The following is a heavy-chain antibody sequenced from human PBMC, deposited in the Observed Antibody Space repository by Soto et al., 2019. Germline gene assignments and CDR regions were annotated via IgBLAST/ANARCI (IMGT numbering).Heavy chain of an antibody. Sequence: GGSLGLSCAASGFTFSSYGIHWVRQAPGKGLEWVAVISYDGSIELYADSVKGRFTISRDNSKNTLYLQMNSLRAEDTAVYYCALSSAYDVLDYWGQGTLVTVSS. J-gene: IGHJ4*02. V-gene: IGHV3-30*03. D-gene: IGHD3-22*01. CDR3: ALSSAYDVLDY. CDR2: ISYDGSIE. CDR1: GFTFSSYG.